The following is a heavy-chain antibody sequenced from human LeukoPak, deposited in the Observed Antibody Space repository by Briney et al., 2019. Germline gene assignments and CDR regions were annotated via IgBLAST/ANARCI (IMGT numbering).Heavy chain of an antibody. V-gene: IGHV3-73*01. CDR1: GFTFSGSA. J-gene: IGHJ4*02. Sequence: GGSLRLSCAVSGFTFSGSAMHWVRQASGKGLEWVGRIRSKTNSYETAYGAAVKGRFTISRDDSKNTAYLQMNSLQLEDTAVYYCTRHEGDGGNSFDHWGQGTLVTVSS. CDR2: IRSKTNSYET. CDR3: TRHEGDGGNSFDH. D-gene: IGHD4-23*01.